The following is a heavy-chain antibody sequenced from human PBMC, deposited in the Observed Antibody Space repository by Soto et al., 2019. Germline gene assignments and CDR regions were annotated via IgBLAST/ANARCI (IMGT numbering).Heavy chain of an antibody. V-gene: IGHV4-61*01. Sequence: SQTLSLTCTVSGGSVSSGSDYWSWIRQPPGKGLEWIGYIYYSGSTNYNPSLKSRVTISVDTSKNQFSLKLSSVTAEDTAVYYCAKGEPTRHWGQGTLVTVSS. CDR2: IYYSGST. J-gene: IGHJ1*01. CDR1: GGSVSSGSDY. D-gene: IGHD1-1*01. CDR3: AKGEPTRH.